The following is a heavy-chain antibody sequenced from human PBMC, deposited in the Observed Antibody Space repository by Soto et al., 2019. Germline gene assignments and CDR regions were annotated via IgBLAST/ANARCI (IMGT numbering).Heavy chain of an antibody. CDR2: IYYSGST. CDR1: CGSMNTYY. CDR3: ARLGGYYQAFDQ. D-gene: IGHD3-22*01. Sequence: SETLSLTCTVSCGSMNTYYWGWFRQPPGKGLEWVGYIYYSGSTTYSPSLKSRVTISVDTSKNQFSLKLDSVTAADTAVYYCARLGGYYQAFDQWGQGSLVTVS. V-gene: IGHV4-59*08. J-gene: IGHJ4*02.